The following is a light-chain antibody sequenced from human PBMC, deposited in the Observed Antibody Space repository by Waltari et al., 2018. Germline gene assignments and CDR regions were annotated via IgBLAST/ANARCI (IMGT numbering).Light chain of an antibody. CDR1: QSVLFSSNNENY. Sequence: DIVMTQSPDSLAVSLGERATINCKSSQSVLFSSNNENYLAWYQQKPGQPPKLLVYWASTRESGVPDRFSGSGSRTDFPLTISSLQAEDVAVYYCQQYYSIPRSFGQGTKLEIK. J-gene: IGKJ2*03. CDR2: WAS. V-gene: IGKV4-1*01. CDR3: QQYYSIPRS.